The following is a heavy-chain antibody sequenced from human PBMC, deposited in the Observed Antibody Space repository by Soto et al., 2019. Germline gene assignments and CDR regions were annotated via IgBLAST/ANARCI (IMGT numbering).Heavy chain of an antibody. CDR2: INHSGST. Sequence: QVQLQQWGAGLLKPSETLSLTCAVYGGSFSGYYWSWIRQPPGKGLEWIGEINHSGSTNYNPSLKSGVTISVDTSKNQFSLKLSSVTAADTAVYYCASTLIPLWSLSRYYYYGMDVWGQGTTVTVSS. D-gene: IGHD5-18*01. V-gene: IGHV4-34*01. CDR3: ASTLIPLWSLSRYYYYGMDV. J-gene: IGHJ6*02. CDR1: GGSFSGYY.